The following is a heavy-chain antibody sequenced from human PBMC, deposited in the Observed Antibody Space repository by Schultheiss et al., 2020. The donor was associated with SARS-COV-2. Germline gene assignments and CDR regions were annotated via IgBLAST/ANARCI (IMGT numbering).Heavy chain of an antibody. V-gene: IGHV3-33*01. D-gene: IGHD1-1*01. CDR1: GFTFSSYG. CDR2: IWYDGSNK. J-gene: IGHJ4*02. Sequence: GGSLRLSCAASGFTFSSYGMHWVRQAPGKGLEWVAVIWYDGSNKYYADSVKGRFTISRDNSKNTLYLQMNSLRAEDTAVYYCARDWTTGTTRYFDYWGQGTLVTVSS. CDR3: ARDWTTGTTRYFDY.